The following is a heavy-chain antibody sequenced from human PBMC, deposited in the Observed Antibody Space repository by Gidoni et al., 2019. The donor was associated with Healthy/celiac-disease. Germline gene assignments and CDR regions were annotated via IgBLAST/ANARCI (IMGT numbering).Heavy chain of an antibody. Sequence: EVQLVQSGAEVKKPGESLRISCKGSGYSFTSYWLSWVRQMPGKGLEWMGRIDPSDSYTNYSPSFQGHVTISAHNAISTAYLQWSSLKASDTAMYYCARNDYGDYSIDYWGQGTLVTVSS. D-gene: IGHD4-17*01. CDR2: IDPSDSYT. V-gene: IGHV5-10-1*03. CDR1: GYSFTSYW. CDR3: ARNDYGDYSIDY. J-gene: IGHJ4*02.